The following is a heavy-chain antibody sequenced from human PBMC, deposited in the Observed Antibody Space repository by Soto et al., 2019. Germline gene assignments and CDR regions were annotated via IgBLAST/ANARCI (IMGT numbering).Heavy chain of an antibody. J-gene: IGHJ4*02. D-gene: IGHD2-2*01. V-gene: IGHV1-18*01. Sequence: ASVKVSCKASGYTFTSYGISWVRQAPGQGLEWMGWISAYNGNTNYAQKLQGRVTMTTDTSTSTAYMELRSLRSDDTAVYYCARVRFPFDCSSTSCHEEGFDYWGQGTLVTVSS. CDR2: ISAYNGNT. CDR1: GYTFTSYG. CDR3: ARVRFPFDCSSTSCHEEGFDY.